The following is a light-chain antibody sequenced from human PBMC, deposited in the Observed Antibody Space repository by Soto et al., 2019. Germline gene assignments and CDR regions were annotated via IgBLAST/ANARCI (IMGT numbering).Light chain of an antibody. J-gene: IGLJ2*01. CDR1: SSNIGSST. CDR3: AAWDDRLNGVV. V-gene: IGLV1-44*01. Sequence: QSVLTQPPSASGTPGQRVTISCSGSSSNIGSSTVNWYQQLPGTAPKLLIYSNNQRPSGVPDRFSGSKSGTSASLAISGLQSEDDADYYCAAWDDRLNGVVFGGGTKLTVL. CDR2: SNN.